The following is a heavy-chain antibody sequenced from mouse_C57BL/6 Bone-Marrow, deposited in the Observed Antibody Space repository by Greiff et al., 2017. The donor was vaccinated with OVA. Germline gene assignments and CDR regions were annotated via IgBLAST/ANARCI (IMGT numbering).Heavy chain of an antibody. CDR2: INPCSGYT. CDR3: ASPTVVARFDY. Sequence: VQLQQSGAELAKPGASVKLSCKASGYTFTSYWMHWVKQRPGPGLEWLGYINPCSGYTQSNQKFKDKATLTADKSSRPVYRQRSSLTYEDSAVYYCASPTVVARFDYWGQGTTLTVSS. J-gene: IGHJ2*01. CDR1: GYTFTSYW. D-gene: IGHD1-1*01. V-gene: IGHV1-7*01.